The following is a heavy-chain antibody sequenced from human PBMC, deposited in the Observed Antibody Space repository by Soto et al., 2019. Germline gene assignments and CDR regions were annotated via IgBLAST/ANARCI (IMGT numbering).Heavy chain of an antibody. J-gene: IGHJ1*01. D-gene: IGHD1-7*01. CDR2: INHSGST. CDR1: GGSFSGYY. CDR3: ARGRPVELPQGGYFQH. Sequence: QVQLQQWGAGLLKPSETLSLTCAVYGGSFSGYYWSWIRQPPGKGLEWIGEINHSGSTNYNPSLKSGVTISVDTFKNQFSLKLSSVTAADTAVYYCARGRPVELPQGGYFQHWGQGTLVTVSS. V-gene: IGHV4-34*01.